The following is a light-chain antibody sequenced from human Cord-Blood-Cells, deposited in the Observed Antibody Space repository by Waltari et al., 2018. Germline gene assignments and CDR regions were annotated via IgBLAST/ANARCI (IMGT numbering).Light chain of an antibody. CDR1: VLAKKY. CDR3: YSAADNNYV. Sequence: SYELTQPSSVSVSPGQTARITCSGDVLAKKYARWFQQKPGQAPVLVIYKDSERPSVIPERFSGSSSGTTVTLTISGAQVEDEADYYCYSAADNNYVFGTGTKVTVL. V-gene: IGLV3-27*01. J-gene: IGLJ1*01. CDR2: KDS.